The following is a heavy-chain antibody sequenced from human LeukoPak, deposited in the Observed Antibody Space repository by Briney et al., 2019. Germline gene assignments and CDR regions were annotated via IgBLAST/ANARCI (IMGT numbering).Heavy chain of an antibody. J-gene: IGHJ4*02. Sequence: GESLKISCKGSGYSFTSYWIGWVRQMPGKGLKWMGIIYPGDSDTRYSPSFQGQVTISADKSISTAYLQWSSLKASDTAMYYCARRPNFETYYYDSSGYYPYYFDYWGQGTLVTVSS. CDR2: IYPGDSDT. CDR3: ARRPNFETYYYDSSGYYPYYFDY. D-gene: IGHD3-22*01. CDR1: GYSFTSYW. V-gene: IGHV5-51*01.